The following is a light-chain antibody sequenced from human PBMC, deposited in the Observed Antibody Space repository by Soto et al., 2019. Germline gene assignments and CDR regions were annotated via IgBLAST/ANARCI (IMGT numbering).Light chain of an antibody. J-gene: IGKJ5*01. V-gene: IGKV3-11*01. CDR2: DAS. CDR3: QQRNTWPLT. Sequence: EIVLTQSPATLSLSPGERATLSCRASQSVSSYLAWYQQKPGQAPRLLVYDASNRATGIPARFSGSGSGTDFTLTSSSIATEDFAVYYCQQRNTWPLTFGQGTRLEI. CDR1: QSVSSY.